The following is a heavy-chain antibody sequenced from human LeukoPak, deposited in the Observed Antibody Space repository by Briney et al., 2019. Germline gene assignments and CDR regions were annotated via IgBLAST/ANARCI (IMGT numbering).Heavy chain of an antibody. CDR3: ARSVGYDWDWFDP. V-gene: IGHV1-69*13. CDR2: IIPIFGTA. J-gene: IGHJ5*02. D-gene: IGHD5-12*01. Sequence: ASVKVSCKASGGTFSSYAISWVRQAPGQGLEWMGGIIPIFGTANHAQKFQGRVTITADESTSTAYMELSSPRSEDTAVYYCARSVGYDWDWFDPWGQGTLVTVSS. CDR1: GGTFSSYA.